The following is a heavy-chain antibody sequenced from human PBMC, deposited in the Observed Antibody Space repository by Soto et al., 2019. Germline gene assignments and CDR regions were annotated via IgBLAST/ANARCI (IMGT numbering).Heavy chain of an antibody. CDR3: ARDRVSVWDIAAYRGMDV. CDR1: GGSISSYY. J-gene: IGHJ6*02. CDR2: IYYSGST. Sequence: QVQLQESGPGLVKPSETLSLTCTVSGGSISSYYWSWIRQPPGKGLEWIGYIYYSGSTNYNPSLKSRVTISVNTSKNQFSLKLSSVTAADTAVYYCARDRVSVWDIAAYRGMDVWGQGTTVTVSS. D-gene: IGHD6-13*01. V-gene: IGHV4-59*01.